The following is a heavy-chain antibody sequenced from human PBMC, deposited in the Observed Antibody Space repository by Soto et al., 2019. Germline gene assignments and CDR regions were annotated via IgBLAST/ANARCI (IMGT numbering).Heavy chain of an antibody. D-gene: IGHD1-1*01. CDR3: AANWRGAYEGLFDL. V-gene: IGHV4-4*07. CDR2: IYSAGTT. J-gene: IGHJ3*01. Sequence: QVQLRESGPGLVKPSETLSLTCNVSGGPISGYYWNWVRQPAGKGLGWIGRIYSAGTTDLNPALTSRVIMSVDTSSNQFSLKLLSVTAADTAVYYCAANWRGAYEGLFDLWGQGTTVTVSS. CDR1: GGPISGYY.